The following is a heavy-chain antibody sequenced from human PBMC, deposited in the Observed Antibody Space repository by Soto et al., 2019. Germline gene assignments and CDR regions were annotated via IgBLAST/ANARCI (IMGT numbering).Heavy chain of an antibody. CDR3: SRFGGHTVTNDY. V-gene: IGHV4-34*01. J-gene: IGHJ4*02. CDR1: GGSFCGYY. Sequence: PSETLSLTCAVYGGSFCGYYWTWIRQPPGKGLEWIGEINHSGSTNYNPSLKSRVTVLVDTSKNQFSLKVSSVTAADTAVYYCSRFGGHTVTNDYWGQGTPVTVSS. CDR2: INHSGST. D-gene: IGHD4-17*01.